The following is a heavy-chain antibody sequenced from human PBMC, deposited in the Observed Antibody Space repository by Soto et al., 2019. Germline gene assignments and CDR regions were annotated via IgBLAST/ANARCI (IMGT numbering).Heavy chain of an antibody. J-gene: IGHJ5*02. CDR1: GAAVSHGY. Sequence: SETLSLTCNVSGAAVSHGYWSWIRQPPGKGLEWIGFMYFGGSFNYNPSLTSRATISVETSKNQFSMKLTSVTASDTAVYYCARETYGDYVGYFDPWGQGIQVTVSS. CDR3: ARETYGDYVGYFDP. D-gene: IGHD4-17*01. V-gene: IGHV4-59*02. CDR2: MYFGGSF.